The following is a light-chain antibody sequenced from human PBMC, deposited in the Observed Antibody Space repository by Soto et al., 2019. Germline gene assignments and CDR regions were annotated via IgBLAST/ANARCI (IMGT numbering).Light chain of an antibody. CDR3: QQRSNWPPELT. V-gene: IGKV3-11*01. J-gene: IGKJ4*01. Sequence: EVVLTQSPATLSLSPGERATLSCRASQSVTTYLAWYQQKPGQAPRLLINDASTRATGVPARFSTSGSGTDITLTISSLEPEDCAVYYCQQRSNWPPELTFGGGTKVEI. CDR1: QSVTTY. CDR2: DAS.